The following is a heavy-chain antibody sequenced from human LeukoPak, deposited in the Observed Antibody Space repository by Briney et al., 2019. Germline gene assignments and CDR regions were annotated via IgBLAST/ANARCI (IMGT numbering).Heavy chain of an antibody. CDR1: GGSIRSYY. CDR2: IYHSGST. CDR3: ARVWEQHVDY. V-gene: IGHV4-59*01. Sequence: SETLSLTCTVSGGSIRSYYWSWIRQPPGKGLEWIGYIYHSGSTNYNPSLKSRVTISVDTSKNQSSLKLSSVTAADTAVYYCARVWEQHVDYWGQGTLVTVSS. J-gene: IGHJ4*02. D-gene: IGHD1-26*01.